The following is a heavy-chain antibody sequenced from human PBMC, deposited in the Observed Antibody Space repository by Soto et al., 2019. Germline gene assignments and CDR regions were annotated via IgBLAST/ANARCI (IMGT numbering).Heavy chain of an antibody. J-gene: IGHJ4*02. V-gene: IGHV3-23*01. CDR3: AKGSQALRPYYFDY. Sequence: GGSLRLSCAASGFTFSSYTMSWVRQAPGKGLEWVSAISGGGSGAYYADSVEGRFTISRDNFKNTVFLQMNGLRADDTAVYYCAKGSQALRPYYFDYWGQGTLVTVSS. CDR1: GFTFSSYT. CDR2: ISGGGSGA.